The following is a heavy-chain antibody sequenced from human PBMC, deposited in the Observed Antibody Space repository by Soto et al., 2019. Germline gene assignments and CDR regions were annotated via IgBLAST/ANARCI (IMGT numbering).Heavy chain of an antibody. CDR1: EFTFSSYA. V-gene: IGHV3-30*18. CDR3: AKDQSTNSRSYHALDV. J-gene: IGHJ6*02. Sequence: QVQLVESGGGVVQPGESLRLSCAASEFTFSSYAMHWVRQAPGKGLEWVAVVPNDESNKYYADSVQSRLTISRDNSKNTLILQMHGLRAEDTAVYYCAKDQSTNSRSYHALDVWGQGTTVTVSS. CDR2: VPNDESNK. D-gene: IGHD2-8*01.